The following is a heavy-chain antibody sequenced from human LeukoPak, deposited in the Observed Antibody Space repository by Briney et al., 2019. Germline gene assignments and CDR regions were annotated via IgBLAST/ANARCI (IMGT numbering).Heavy chain of an antibody. CDR2: IYYSGST. J-gene: IGHJ3*02. CDR3: ARDDTANGGRDAFDI. V-gene: IGHV4-59*01. Sequence: PSETLPLTCTVSGGSISSYYWSWIRQPPGKGLEWIGYIYYSGSTNYNPSLKSRVTISVDTSKNQFSLQLSSVTAADTAVYYCARDDTANGGRDAFDIWGQGTMVTVSS. D-gene: IGHD5-18*01. CDR1: GGSISSYY.